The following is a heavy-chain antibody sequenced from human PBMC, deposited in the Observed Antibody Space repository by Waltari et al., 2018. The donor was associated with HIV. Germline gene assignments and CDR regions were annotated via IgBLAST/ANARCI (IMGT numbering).Heavy chain of an antibody. CDR2: ISSGSSTI. CDR3: ARGGSGWYELVDY. Sequence: EVQLVESGGGLVQPGGSLRLSCAASGFTFSSYSMTWVRRGPGKGLEWVSYISSGSSTIYYADAVKGRFTISRDNAKNSLYLQMNSLRAEDTAVYYCARGGSGWYELVDYWGQGTLVTVSS. CDR1: GFTFSSYS. D-gene: IGHD6-19*01. V-gene: IGHV3-48*04. J-gene: IGHJ4*02.